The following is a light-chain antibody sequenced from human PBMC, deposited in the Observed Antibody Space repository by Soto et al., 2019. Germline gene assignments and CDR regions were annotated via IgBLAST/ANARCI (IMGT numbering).Light chain of an antibody. J-gene: IGKJ5*01. CDR3: QQRLSWRIT. CDR2: DAS. V-gene: IGKV3-11*01. Sequence: EIVLTQSPASLSLSPGEGATLSCRASESISSQLVWYQQKPGQAPRLLIYDASNTATGVPARFSDSGSGTHYTLTISSLELEDFAVYSCQQRLSWRITLGQATRLEV. CDR1: ESISSQ.